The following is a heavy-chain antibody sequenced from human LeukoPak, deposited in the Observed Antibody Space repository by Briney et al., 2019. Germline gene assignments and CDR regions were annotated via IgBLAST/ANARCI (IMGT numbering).Heavy chain of an antibody. CDR1: GGSISSANYY. CDR2: IYTGGTT. Sequence: SQTLPLTCSVSGGSISSANYYLSWIRQPAGKGLEWIGRIYTGGTTNYNPSLKTRVTISIDTSKNSFSLTLNSVTAADTAIYYCARESRASRFDPWGQGILVTVSS. J-gene: IGHJ5*02. V-gene: IGHV4-61*02. D-gene: IGHD2-21*01. CDR3: ARESRASRFDP.